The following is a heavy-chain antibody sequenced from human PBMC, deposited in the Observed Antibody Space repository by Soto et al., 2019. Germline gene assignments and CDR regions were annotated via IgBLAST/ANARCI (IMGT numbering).Heavy chain of an antibody. J-gene: IGHJ6*02. CDR3: TRCGIRYHSIGFYLGIDGMDV. D-gene: IGHD3-22*01. Sequence: QVQLVQSGAEVKKPESSVRVSCKASGGTFNNYAITWVRQAPGQGLEWMGGTIPMFGTTNYAEKFQGRVTITADESTNTAYMELSGLRSEDTAVYYCTRCGIRYHSIGFYLGIDGMDVWGQGTTVIVSS. CDR2: TIPMFGTT. V-gene: IGHV1-69*12. CDR1: GGTFNNYA.